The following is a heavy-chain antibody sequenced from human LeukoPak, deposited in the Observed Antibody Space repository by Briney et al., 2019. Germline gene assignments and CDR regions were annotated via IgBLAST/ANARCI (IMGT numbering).Heavy chain of an antibody. CDR1: GGSISSNSYY. D-gene: IGHD3/OR15-3a*01. V-gene: IGHV4-39*01. J-gene: IGHJ4*02. Sequence: SETLSLTCTVSGGSISSNSYYWGWIRQPPGKGLEWIGSIYYSGSPYYNPSLKSRVTISVDTSKNQFSLKVISVTAADTAVYYCGRWRTARTGFDYWGQGTLVTVSS. CDR3: GRWRTARTGFDY. CDR2: IYYSGSP.